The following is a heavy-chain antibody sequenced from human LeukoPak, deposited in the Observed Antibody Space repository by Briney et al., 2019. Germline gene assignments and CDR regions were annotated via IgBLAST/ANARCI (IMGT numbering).Heavy chain of an antibody. CDR3: AKANYYDSSGYYENLDY. CDR1: GFTFSSYW. Sequence: GGSLRLSCAASGFTFSSYWMHWVRQVPGKGLVWVSRIGTDGSSTTYADYVKGRFTISRDNAKNTLYLQMNSLRAEDTAVYYCAKANYYDSSGYYENLDYWGQGTLVTVSS. D-gene: IGHD3-22*01. V-gene: IGHV3-74*01. J-gene: IGHJ4*02. CDR2: IGTDGSST.